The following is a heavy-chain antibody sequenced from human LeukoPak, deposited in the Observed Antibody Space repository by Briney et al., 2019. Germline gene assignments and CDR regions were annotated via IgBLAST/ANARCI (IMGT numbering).Heavy chain of an antibody. V-gene: IGHV1-69*04. J-gene: IGHJ5*02. D-gene: IGHD3-16*01. CDR2: IIPILGIA. CDR1: GGTFSSYA. Sequence: SVKVSCKASGGTFSSYAISWVRQAPGRGLEWMGRIIPILGIANYAQKFQGRVTITADKSASTAYMELSSLRSEDTAVYYCARDQGDWFDPWGQGTLSPSPQ. CDR3: ARDQGDWFDP.